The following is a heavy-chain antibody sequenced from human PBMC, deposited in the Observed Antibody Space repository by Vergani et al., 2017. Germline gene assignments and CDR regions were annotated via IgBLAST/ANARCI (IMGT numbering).Heavy chain of an antibody. Sequence: EVQLVESGGGLVKPGGSLRLSCAASGFPFSSYSMNWVRQAPGKGLEWVSSISSSSSYIYYADSVKGRFTISRDNAKNSLYLQMNSLRAEDTAVYYCARDMYSSGWYDFWGQGTLVTVSS. CDR3: ARDMYSSGWYDF. CDR1: GFPFSSYS. J-gene: IGHJ5*01. V-gene: IGHV3-21*01. CDR2: ISSSSSYI. D-gene: IGHD6-19*01.